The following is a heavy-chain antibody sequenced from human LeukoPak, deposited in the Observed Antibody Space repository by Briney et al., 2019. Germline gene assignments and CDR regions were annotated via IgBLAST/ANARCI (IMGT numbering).Heavy chain of an antibody. CDR3: ARGSGRDYGDYLSIY. V-gene: IGHV1-2*02. CDR1: GYTFTGYY. Sequence: ASVKVSCKASGYTFTGYYMYWVRQAPGQGLEWMGWINPNSGGTNYAQKFQGRVTMTRDTSISTAYMELSRLRSDDTAVYYCARGSGRDYGDYLSIYWGQGTLVTVSS. D-gene: IGHD4-17*01. CDR2: INPNSGGT. J-gene: IGHJ4*02.